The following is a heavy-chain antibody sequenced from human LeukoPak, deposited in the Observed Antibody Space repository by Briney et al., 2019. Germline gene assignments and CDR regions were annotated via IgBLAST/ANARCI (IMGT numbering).Heavy chain of an antibody. CDR2: IYTSGST. J-gene: IGHJ5*02. CDR1: GGSISSYY. CDR3: AIHSSGYYGNWFDP. V-gene: IGHV4-4*07. Sequence: SETLSLTCTVSGGSISSYYWSWIRQPAGEGLEWIGRIYTSGSTNYNPSLKSRVTMSVDTSKNQFSLKLSSVTAADTAVYYCAIHSSGYYGNWFDPWGQGTLVTVSS. D-gene: IGHD3-22*01.